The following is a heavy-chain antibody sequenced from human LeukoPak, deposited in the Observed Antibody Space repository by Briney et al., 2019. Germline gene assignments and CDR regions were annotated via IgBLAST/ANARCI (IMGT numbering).Heavy chain of an antibody. D-gene: IGHD3-16*01. V-gene: IGHV1-18*01. CDR1: GYTFPSYG. CDR2: ISPYNGNT. CDR3: ARGTWGPCYY. J-gene: IGHJ4*02. Sequence: GASVKVSCKVSGYTFPSYGISWVRQAPGHGLEWMGWISPYNGNTNYAQKLQGRVTMTTDTSTSTAYMELRSLRSDDTAVYYCARGTWGPCYYWGQGTLVTVSS.